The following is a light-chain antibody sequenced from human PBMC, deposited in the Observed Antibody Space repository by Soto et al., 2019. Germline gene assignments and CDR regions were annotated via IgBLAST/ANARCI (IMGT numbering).Light chain of an antibody. J-gene: IGKJ2*01. CDR1: QSVSSY. V-gene: IGKV3-11*01. CDR2: DAS. Sequence: EVVLPQSPATLSLSPGERATLSCRASQSVSSYLAWYQQKPGQDPRLLIYDASNRATGIPARFSGSGSVTDFTLTISSLEPEDFAVYYCQQRSNFSYTFGQGTKLEIK. CDR3: QQRSNFSYT.